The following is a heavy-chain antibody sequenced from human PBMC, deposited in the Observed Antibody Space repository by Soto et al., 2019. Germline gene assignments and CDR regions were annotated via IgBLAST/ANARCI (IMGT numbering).Heavy chain of an antibody. D-gene: IGHD1-26*01. CDR1: GYTLTGHY. CDR3: GRGRSGQIVVFY. J-gene: IGHJ4*02. Sequence: ASVKVSCKASGYTLTGHYIHWVRQAPEQGPEWMGEIGPESGATRYAQRFQGRVTMTRDMSITTVYMELNNLSPDDTAVYYCGRGRSGQIVVFYWGQGTPVTVSS. CDR2: IGPESGAT. V-gene: IGHV1-2*02.